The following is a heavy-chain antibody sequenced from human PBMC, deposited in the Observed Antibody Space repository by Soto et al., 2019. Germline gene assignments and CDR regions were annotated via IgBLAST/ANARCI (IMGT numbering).Heavy chain of an antibody. CDR2: ISGYNGYI. Sequence: QVQLVQSGDEVKKPGASVKVSCKASGYTFNRYGLSWVRQAPGQGLEWMGWISGYNGYIRNAQKIQHRVTMTTVTXXXXXXXXXXXXXXXXXXXXXXXRXGASILNGMDVWGQGTTVTVSS. J-gene: IGHJ6*02. D-gene: IGHD4-17*01. CDR1: GYTFNRYG. V-gene: IGHV1-18*01. CDR3: XRXGASILNGMDV.